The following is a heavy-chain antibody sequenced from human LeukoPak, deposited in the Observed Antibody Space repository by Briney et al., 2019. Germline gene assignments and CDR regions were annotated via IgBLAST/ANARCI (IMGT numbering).Heavy chain of an antibody. CDR2: IYYSGST. V-gene: IGHV4-59*01. Sequence: SETLSLTCAVYGGSFSGYYWSWIRQPPGKGLEWIGYIYYSGSTNYNPSLKSRVTISVDTSRNQFSLKLSSVTAADTAVYYCASDPFDYWGQGTLVTVSS. CDR1: GGSFSGYY. J-gene: IGHJ4*02. CDR3: ASDPFDY.